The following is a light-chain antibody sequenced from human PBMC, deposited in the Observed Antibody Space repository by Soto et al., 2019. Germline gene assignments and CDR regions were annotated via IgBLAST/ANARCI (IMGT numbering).Light chain of an antibody. CDR2: STS. J-gene: IGLJ2*01. CDR3: MLYYGGVRV. Sequence: QAVVTQEPSLSVSPEVTVTLTCASSTGAVTSTFYPNWFQQKPGQAPRSLIYSTSNRHPWTPARFSGSLLGVKAALTLSSVQTEDEADYYCMLYYGGVRVLGGGTKLTVL. V-gene: IGLV7-43*01. CDR1: TGAVTSTFY.